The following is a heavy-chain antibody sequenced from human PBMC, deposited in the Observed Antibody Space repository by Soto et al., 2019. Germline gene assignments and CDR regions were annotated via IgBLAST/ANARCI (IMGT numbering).Heavy chain of an antibody. D-gene: IGHD1-26*01. V-gene: IGHV3-23*01. Sequence: EVQLLESGGGLVQPGGSLRLYCAASGFTFSTFAMSWVRQRPGKGLEWVSGISGSGGSTDYADSLKGRFTISRDNSNNTLYLQMSSLRVEDTAVYYCAKGRSGGTYSGAILPFDYWGQGTLVTVSS. CDR2: ISGSGGST. J-gene: IGHJ4*02. CDR3: AKGRSGGTYSGAILPFDY. CDR1: GFTFSTFA.